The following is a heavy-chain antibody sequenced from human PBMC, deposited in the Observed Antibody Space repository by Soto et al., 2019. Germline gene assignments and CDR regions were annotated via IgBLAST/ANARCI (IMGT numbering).Heavy chain of an antibody. CDR1: GFTFSDYY. D-gene: IGHD6-19*01. J-gene: IGHJ4*02. CDR2: ISSSSSYT. CDR3: ARAAAVAAPFDY. Sequence: QVQLVESGGGLVKPGESLRLSCVATGFTFSDYYMSWIRQAPGRGLEWVSYISSSSSYTNYTDSVKGRFTISRDNAKNSLYLQMNSLRAEDTAVYYCARAAAVAAPFDYWGQGTLVTVSS. V-gene: IGHV3-11*05.